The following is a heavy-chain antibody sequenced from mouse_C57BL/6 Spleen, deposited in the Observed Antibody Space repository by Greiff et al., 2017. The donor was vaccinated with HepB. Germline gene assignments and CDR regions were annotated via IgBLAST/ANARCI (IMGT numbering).Heavy chain of an antibody. V-gene: IGHV5-6*01. D-gene: IGHD1-2*01. CDR3: ARPTTAYAMDY. J-gene: IGHJ4*01. Sequence: DVHLVESGGDLVKPGGSLKLSCAASGFTFSSYGMSWVRQTPDKRLEWVATISSGGSYTYYPDSVKGRFTISRDNAKNTLYLQMSSLKSEDTAMYYCARPTTAYAMDYWGQGTSVTVSS. CDR2: ISSGGSYT. CDR1: GFTFSSYG.